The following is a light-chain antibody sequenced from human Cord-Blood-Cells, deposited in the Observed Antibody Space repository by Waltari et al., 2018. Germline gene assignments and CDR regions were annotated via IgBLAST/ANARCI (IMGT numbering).Light chain of an antibody. CDR1: SSDVGGYNY. J-gene: IGLJ2*01. CDR2: EVS. Sequence: QSALTQPRSVSGSPGQSVTISCTGTSSDVGGYNYVSWYQQHPGKAPKLMIYEVSKRPSGVPDRFPGSKSGNTASLTISGLQAEDEADYYCCSYAGNYTLVFGGGTKLTVL. V-gene: IGLV2-11*01. CDR3: CSYAGNYTLV.